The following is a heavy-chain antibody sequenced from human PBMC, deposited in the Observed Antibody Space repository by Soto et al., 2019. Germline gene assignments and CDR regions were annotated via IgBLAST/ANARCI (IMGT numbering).Heavy chain of an antibody. D-gene: IGHD1-20*01. CDR3: ARVLTGTTDYYDMDV. Sequence: QVQRAQSGAEVKKPGASVKVSCKASGYPFTSYGISWVRQAPGQGLEWMGWISGYNNNTNYARKFKGRVTMTTDTSTSTASMELRSLRSDDTAGYYCARVLTGTTDYYDMDVWGQGTTVTVSS. V-gene: IGHV1-18*01. CDR2: ISGYNNNT. CDR1: GYPFTSYG. J-gene: IGHJ6*02.